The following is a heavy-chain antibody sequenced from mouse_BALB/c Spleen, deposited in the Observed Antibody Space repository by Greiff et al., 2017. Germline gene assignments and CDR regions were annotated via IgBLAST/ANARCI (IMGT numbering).Heavy chain of an antibody. J-gene: IGHJ4*01. Sequence: QVQLQQSGPELVKPGASVRISCKASGYTFTSYYIHWVKQRPGQGLEWIGWIYPGNVNTKYNEKFKGKATLTADKSSSTAYMQLSSLTSEDSAVYFCARSGDDYYAMDYWGQGTSVTVSS. CDR3: ARSGDDYYAMDY. V-gene: IGHV1S56*01. CDR1: GYTFTSYY. CDR2: IYPGNVNT.